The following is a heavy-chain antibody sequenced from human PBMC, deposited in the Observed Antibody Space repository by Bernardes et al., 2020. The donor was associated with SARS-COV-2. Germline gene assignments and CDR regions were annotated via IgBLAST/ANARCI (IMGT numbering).Heavy chain of an antibody. Sequence: SETLSLTCTVSGGSISSSSYYWRWILQPPGKGLEWIGNIYYGGTTYYNPSLKSLVTISVDTSKNQFSLKVSSVTAADTAVFYCARQSRYSSSSSGAFVDFWGQGTLVTVSS. V-gene: IGHV4-39*01. CDR2: IYYGGTT. CDR3: ARQSRYSSSSSGAFVDF. J-gene: IGHJ4*02. D-gene: IGHD6-6*01. CDR1: GGSISSSSYY.